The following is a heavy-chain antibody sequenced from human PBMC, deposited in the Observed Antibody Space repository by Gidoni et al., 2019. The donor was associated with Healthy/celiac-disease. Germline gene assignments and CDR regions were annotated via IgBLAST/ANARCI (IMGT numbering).Heavy chain of an antibody. V-gene: IGHV3-30-3*01. J-gene: IGHJ4*02. CDR2: ISYDGSNK. Sequence: QVQLVESGGGVVQPGRSLRLSCAASGFTFSSYAMHWVRQAPGKGLEWVAVISYDGSNKYYADSVKGRFTISRDNSKNTLYLQMNSPRAEDTAVYYCARALGVGATPLDYWGQGTLVTVSS. D-gene: IGHD1-26*01. CDR1: GFTFSSYA. CDR3: ARALGVGATPLDY.